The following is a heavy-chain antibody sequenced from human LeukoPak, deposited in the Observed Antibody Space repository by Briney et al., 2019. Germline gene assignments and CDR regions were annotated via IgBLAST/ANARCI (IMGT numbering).Heavy chain of an antibody. CDR1: GFIFSSYA. J-gene: IGHJ4*02. CDR2: ISGSGGST. D-gene: IGHD4-11*01. CDR3: AKDSYSNYGPKYDY. Sequence: PGGSLRLSCAASGFIFSSYAMSWVRQAPGKGLEWVSAISGSGGSTYYADSVKGRFTISRDNSKNTLYLQMNSLRAEDTAVYYCAKDSYSNYGPKYDYWGQGILVTVSS. V-gene: IGHV3-23*01.